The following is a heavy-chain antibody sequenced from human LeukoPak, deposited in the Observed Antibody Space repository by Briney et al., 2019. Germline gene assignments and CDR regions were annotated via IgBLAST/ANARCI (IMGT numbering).Heavy chain of an antibody. Sequence: PSQTLSLTCTVSGGSISSGSYYWGWIRQPPGKGLEWIGSIYYSGSTYYNPSLKSRVTISVDTSKNQFSLKLSSVTAADTAVYYCARLWYSSSSLDYWGQGTLVTVSS. CDR3: ARLWYSSSSLDY. V-gene: IGHV4-39*01. J-gene: IGHJ4*02. CDR1: GGSISSGSYY. CDR2: IYYSGST. D-gene: IGHD6-6*01.